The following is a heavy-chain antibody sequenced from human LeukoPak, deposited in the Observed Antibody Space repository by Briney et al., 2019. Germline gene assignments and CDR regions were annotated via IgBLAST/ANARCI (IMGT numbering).Heavy chain of an antibody. J-gene: IGHJ4*02. CDR3: AKDSSSSSWYYFDY. CDR1: GFTFDDYA. V-gene: IGHV3-9*01. CDR2: ISWNSGSI. Sequence: GGSLRLSCAASGFTFDDYAMHWVRQAPGKGLEWVSGISWNSGSIGYADSVKGRFTISRDNAKNSLYLQMNSLRAEDTALYYCAKDSSSSSWYYFDYWGQGTLATVSS. D-gene: IGHD6-13*01.